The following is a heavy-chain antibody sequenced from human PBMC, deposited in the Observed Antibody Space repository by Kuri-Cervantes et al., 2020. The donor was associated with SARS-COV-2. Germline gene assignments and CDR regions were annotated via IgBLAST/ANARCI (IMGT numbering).Heavy chain of an antibody. J-gene: IGHJ3*02. CDR3: ARARGPDAFDI. Sequence: GESLKISCSASGFTVSSNYMSWVRQAPGKGLEWVSVIYSGGSTYYADSVKGRFTISRDNPKNTLNLQMNSLRAEDTAVYYCARARGPDAFDIWGQGTMVTVS. CDR2: IYSGGST. V-gene: IGHV3-53*01. CDR1: GFTVSSNY.